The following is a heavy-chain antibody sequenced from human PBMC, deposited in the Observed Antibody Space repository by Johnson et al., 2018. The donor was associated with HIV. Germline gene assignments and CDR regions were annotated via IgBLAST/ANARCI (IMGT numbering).Heavy chain of an antibody. J-gene: IGHJ3*02. V-gene: IGHV3-30-3*01. D-gene: IGHD6-13*01. Sequence: QVQLVESGGGVVRPGKSLRLSCAASGFTFSSYTMHWVRQAPGKGLEWVAVISSDGSSKQYADSVKGRFTISRDNSKNTLYLQMNSLRAEDTAVYYCARDWGFDDSSWPMEMWGAVDIWGQGTMVTVSS. CDR1: GFTFSSYT. CDR2: ISSDGSSK. CDR3: ARDWGFDDSSWPMEMWGAVDI.